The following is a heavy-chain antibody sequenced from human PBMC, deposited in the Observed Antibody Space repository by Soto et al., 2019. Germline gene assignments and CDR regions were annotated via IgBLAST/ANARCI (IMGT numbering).Heavy chain of an antibody. CDR3: AKDTVGGYSFWSGYYSDGLDV. CDR2: ISGSADGT. V-gene: IGHV3-23*01. J-gene: IGHJ3*01. D-gene: IGHD3-3*01. Sequence: EVKLLESGGGPAQPGGSLRLSCVGSGFTFDSYAISWVRQAPGERLQWIAAISGSADGTDYAHSVRGRITISRDNAKKTVHLQMDSLRVEDTAVYFCAKDTVGGYSFWSGYYSDGLDVWGQGTLVTVS. CDR1: GFTFDSYA.